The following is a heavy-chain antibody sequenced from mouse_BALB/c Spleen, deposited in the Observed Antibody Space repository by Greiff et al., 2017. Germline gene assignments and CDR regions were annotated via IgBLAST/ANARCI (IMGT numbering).Heavy chain of an antibody. CDR2: ILPGSGST. D-gene: IGHD2-1*01. V-gene: IGHV1-9*01. CDR1: GYTFSSYW. CDR3: ARNGKDYAMDY. J-gene: IGHJ4*01. Sequence: VQLQQSGAELMKPGASAKISCKATGYTFSSYWIEWVKQRPGHGLEWIGEILPGSGSTNYNEKFKGKATFTADTSSNTAYMQLSSLTSEDSAVYYCARNGKDYAMDYWGQGTSVTVSS.